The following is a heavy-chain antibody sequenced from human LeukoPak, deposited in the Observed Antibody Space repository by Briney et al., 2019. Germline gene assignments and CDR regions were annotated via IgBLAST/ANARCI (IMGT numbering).Heavy chain of an antibody. CDR3: ATGHSYGYDY. J-gene: IGHJ4*02. CDR2: VKGDGRTT. Sequence: GSLRLSCAASGLAFSDFWMHWVRQPPGKGLVWVALVKGDGRTTIYADSVKGRFTISRDNAKNTLYLQMNSLRADDSGVYYCATGHSYGYDYWGQGVLVAVSS. D-gene: IGHD5-18*01. V-gene: IGHV3-74*01. CDR1: GLAFSDFW.